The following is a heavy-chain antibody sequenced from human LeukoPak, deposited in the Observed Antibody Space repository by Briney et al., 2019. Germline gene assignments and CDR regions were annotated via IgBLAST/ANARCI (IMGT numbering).Heavy chain of an antibody. CDR2: IFQTGTT. V-gene: IGHV4-39*01. D-gene: IGHD1-26*01. J-gene: IGHJ3*02. Sequence: SETLSLTCTVSGGSITSGSYYWAWIRQSPGTGLEWIGSIFQTGTTYYNPSLKSRVTISIDTSKNQFSLKLSSVTASDTAVYYCARHQWVPAFDIWGQGTMVTVSS. CDR1: GGSITSGSYY. CDR3: ARHQWVPAFDI.